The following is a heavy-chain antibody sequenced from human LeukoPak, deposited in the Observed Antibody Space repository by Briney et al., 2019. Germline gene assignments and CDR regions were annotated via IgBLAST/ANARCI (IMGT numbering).Heavy chain of an antibody. CDR3: ARVLKGQWLVHNYGMDV. J-gene: IGHJ6*02. CDR2: INPNSGGT. CDR1: GYIFTGYY. V-gene: IGHV1-2*02. Sequence: ASVKVSCKASGYIFTGYYMHWVRQAPGQGLEWMGWINPNSGGTNYAQKFQGRVTMTRDTSISTAYMELSRLRSDDTAVYYCARVLKGQWLVHNYGMDVWGQGTTVTVSS. D-gene: IGHD6-19*01.